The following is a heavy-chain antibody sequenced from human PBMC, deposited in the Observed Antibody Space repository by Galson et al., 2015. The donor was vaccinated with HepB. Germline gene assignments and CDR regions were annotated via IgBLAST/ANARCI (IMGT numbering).Heavy chain of an antibody. CDR1: GFTFSHPW. Sequence: SLRLSCAASGFTFSHPWMHWVRQSPGKGLVWVSRINPDGSSTSYADSVKGRFTISRDNARNTLHLQLNSPTDEDTALYFCVSTNWGAPYYWGQGTLVTVSS. D-gene: IGHD7-27*01. CDR2: INPDGSST. V-gene: IGHV3-74*01. CDR3: VSTNWGAPYY. J-gene: IGHJ4*02.